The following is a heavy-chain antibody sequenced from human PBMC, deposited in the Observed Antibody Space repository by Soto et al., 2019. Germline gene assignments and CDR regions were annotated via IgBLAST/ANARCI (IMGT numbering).Heavy chain of an antibody. CDR1: VFAFSSDA. Sequence: GGSLRLSCAASVFAFSSDAMSWFRQVPVKGLEWVSAISGSGGSTYYADSVKGRFTISRDNSKNTLYLQMNSLRAEDTAVYYCAKMTTAPPGYFDFWGQGTLVTVSS. D-gene: IGHD4-17*01. CDR2: ISGSGGST. V-gene: IGHV3-23*01. J-gene: IGHJ4*02. CDR3: AKMTTAPPGYFDF.